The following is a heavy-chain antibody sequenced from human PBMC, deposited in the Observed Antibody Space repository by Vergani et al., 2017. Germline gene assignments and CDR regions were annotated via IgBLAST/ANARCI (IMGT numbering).Heavy chain of an antibody. CDR2: ISGSGGST. V-gene: IGHV3-23*01. J-gene: IGHJ6*02. Sequence: EVQLLESGGGLVQPGGSLRLSCAASGFTFSSYAMSWVRQAPGKGLEWVSAISGSGGSTYYADSVKGRFTISRDNSKNTLYLQMNSLRAEDTAVYYCATRDGSGGSCYCGVYYYYGMDVWGQGTTVTVSS. CDR3: ATRDGSGGSCYCGVYYYYGMDV. CDR1: GFTFSSYA. D-gene: IGHD2-15*01.